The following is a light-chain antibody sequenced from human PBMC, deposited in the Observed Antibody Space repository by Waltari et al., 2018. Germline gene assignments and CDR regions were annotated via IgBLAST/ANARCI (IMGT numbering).Light chain of an antibody. Sequence: DIVMTQSPDSLAVSLGERATINCKSSQSVLYSSNNKNYLAWYQQKPVQPPKLLIYWSSTRESGVLDRFSGSGSGTDFTLTIRSLQAEDVAVYYCQQYYSTPITFGKGTRLEIK. J-gene: IGKJ5*01. CDR3: QQYYSTPIT. CDR1: QSVLYSSNNKNY. CDR2: WSS. V-gene: IGKV4-1*01.